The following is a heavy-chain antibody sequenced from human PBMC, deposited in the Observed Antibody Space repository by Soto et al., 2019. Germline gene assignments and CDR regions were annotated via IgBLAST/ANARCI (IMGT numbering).Heavy chain of an antibody. Sequence: VNVYCKASGGTFSSYAISGVRQAPVQGLEWMGGIIPIFGTANYAQKFQGRVTITADESTSTAYMELSSLRSEDTAVYYCERGPVQTGTTSLIDYWGQGTLVTVSS. CDR3: ERGPVQTGTTSLIDY. CDR1: GGTFSSYA. D-gene: IGHD1-7*01. J-gene: IGHJ4*02. V-gene: IGHV1-69*13. CDR2: IIPIFGTA.